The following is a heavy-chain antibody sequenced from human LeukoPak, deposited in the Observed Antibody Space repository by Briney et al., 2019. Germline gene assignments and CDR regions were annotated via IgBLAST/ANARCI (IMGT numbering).Heavy chain of an antibody. D-gene: IGHD3-9*01. CDR3: AKFAGILTGYPYDY. CDR2: ISGSGGST. Sequence: GGSLRLSCAASGFAFSSYAMSWVRQAPGKGLEWVSAISGSGGSTYYADSVKGRFTISRDNSKNTLYLQMNSLRAEDTAVYYCAKFAGILTGYPYDYWGQGTLVTVSS. V-gene: IGHV3-23*01. CDR1: GFAFSSYA. J-gene: IGHJ4*02.